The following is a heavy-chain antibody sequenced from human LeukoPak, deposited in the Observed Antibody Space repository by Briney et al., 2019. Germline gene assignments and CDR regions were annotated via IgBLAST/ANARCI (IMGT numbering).Heavy chain of an antibody. CDR3: GRGSSRWYAVDD. D-gene: IGHD6-13*01. V-gene: IGHV3-23*01. CDR2: ISGSGGST. CDR1: GFTFSSYA. Sequence: GGSLRLSCAASGFTFSSYAMSWVRQAPGKGLEWVSSISGSGGSTYYADSVKGRFTFSRDNSKNTLYLQMNSLRAEDTAVYYCGRGSSRWYAVDDWGQGTLVTVSS. J-gene: IGHJ4*02.